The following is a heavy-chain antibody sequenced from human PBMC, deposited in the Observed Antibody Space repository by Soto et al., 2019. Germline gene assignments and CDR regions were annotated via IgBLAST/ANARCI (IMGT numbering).Heavy chain of an antibody. CDR3: ARGDPYYGMDV. V-gene: IGHV3-30*09. CDR1: GFTFSNYI. CDR2: ISYDGSNK. J-gene: IGHJ6*02. Sequence: QVQLVESGGDVVQRGGSLRLSCAASGFTFSNYIFYWVRQAPGKGPEWVAAISYDGSNKQYADSVKGRFAISRDSPGNSLDLQMNSLRGDDTGLYYCARGDPYYGMDVWGQGTTVTVSS.